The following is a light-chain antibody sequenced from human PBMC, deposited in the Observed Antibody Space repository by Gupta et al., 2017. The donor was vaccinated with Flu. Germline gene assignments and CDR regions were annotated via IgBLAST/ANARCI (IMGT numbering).Light chain of an antibody. J-gene: IGKJ3*01. CDR2: AVS. Sequence: RMTQSPPSLSASVGDRVTITWRTSGPADLHLSWYQQKTGQAPKLLVYAVSTLYSGVSSRFSGAGSGTEFTLTIDNVQPGDSATYYCQQTFFLPLTFGPGT. CDR3: QQTFFLPLT. V-gene: IGKV1-39*01. CDR1: GPADLH.